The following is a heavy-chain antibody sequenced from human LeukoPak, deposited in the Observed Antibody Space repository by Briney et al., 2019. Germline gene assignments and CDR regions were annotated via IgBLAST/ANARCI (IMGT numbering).Heavy chain of an antibody. CDR1: GAPISSYY. V-gene: IGHV4-4*08. J-gene: IGHJ4*02. D-gene: IGHD6-13*01. CDR2: VHSSGST. CDR3: ARDIASYFDC. Sequence: PSETLSLTCTVPGAPISSYYWGWIRQSPEKGLEWIAYVHSSGSTSYNPSLKSRVTVSIDTSKRQFSLKLNSVTAADTAVYYCARDIASYFDCWGQGIMVTVSS.